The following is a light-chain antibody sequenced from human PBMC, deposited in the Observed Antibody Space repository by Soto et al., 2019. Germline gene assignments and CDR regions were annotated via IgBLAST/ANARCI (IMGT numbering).Light chain of an antibody. V-gene: IGKV3-20*01. CDR2: GAS. CDR3: QQYNKWFT. Sequence: EIVLTQSPGTLSLSPGERATLSCRASQSVSSSYLAWYQQKPGQAPRLLIYGASSRATGIPDRFSGSGSGTDFTLTISRLEPEDFAVYYCQQYNKWFTFGQGTKLEIK. J-gene: IGKJ2*01. CDR1: QSVSSSY.